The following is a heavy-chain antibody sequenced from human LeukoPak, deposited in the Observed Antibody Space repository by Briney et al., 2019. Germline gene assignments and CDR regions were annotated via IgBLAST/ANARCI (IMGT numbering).Heavy chain of an antibody. Sequence: GGSLRLSCAASGFTFSSYGMHWVRQAPGKGLEWVEVISYDGSNKYYAGSVKGRFTISRDNSKNTLYLQMNSLRAEDTAVYYCAKDTSWYNWNDRVGYYFDYWGQGTLVTVSS. D-gene: IGHD1-1*01. CDR1: GFTFSSYG. V-gene: IGHV3-30*18. CDR2: ISYDGSNK. CDR3: AKDTSWYNWNDRVGYYFDY. J-gene: IGHJ4*02.